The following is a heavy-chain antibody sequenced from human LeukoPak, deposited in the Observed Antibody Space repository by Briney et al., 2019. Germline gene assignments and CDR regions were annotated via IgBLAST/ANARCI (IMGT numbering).Heavy chain of an antibody. V-gene: IGHV1-69*05. D-gene: IGHD3-22*01. CDR1: GGTFSSYA. CDR3: ARVPGYYYDSSGYYHLGAFDI. J-gene: IGHJ3*02. CDR2: IIPIFGTA. Sequence: GASVKVSCKASGGTFSSYAISWVRRAPGQGLEWMGGIIPIFGTANYAQTFKGRGTITKDEATSTAYTELSSLRSEDTAVYYCARVPGYYYDSSGYYHLGAFDIWGQGTMVTVSS.